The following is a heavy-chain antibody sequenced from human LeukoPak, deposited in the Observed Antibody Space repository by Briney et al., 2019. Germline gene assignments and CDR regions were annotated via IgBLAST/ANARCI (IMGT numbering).Heavy chain of an antibody. Sequence: GGSLRFSCAASGFIFSNYGMHWVRQAPGKGLEWVAFTRYDESNDYYADSVRGRFTISRDNSKNTLYLQMYSLRVEDTAVYYCAKDGSSWNFDYWGQGTLVTVSS. J-gene: IGHJ4*02. D-gene: IGHD6-13*01. CDR2: TRYDESND. CDR3: AKDGSSWNFDY. V-gene: IGHV3-30*02. CDR1: GFIFSNYG.